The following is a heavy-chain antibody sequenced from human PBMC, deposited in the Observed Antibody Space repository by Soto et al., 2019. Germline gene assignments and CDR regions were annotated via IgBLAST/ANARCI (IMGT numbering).Heavy chain of an antibody. CDR2: INHSGST. J-gene: IGHJ6*03. CDR1: GGSFSGYY. V-gene: IGHV4-34*01. CDR3: ARMGYYYHYYMAF. Sequence: SETLSLTCAVYGGSFSGYYWSWIRQPPGKGLEWIGEINHSGSTNYNPSLKSRVTISVDTSKNQFSLKLSSVTAADTAVYYCARMGYYYHYYMAFWGKGTSVTVSS.